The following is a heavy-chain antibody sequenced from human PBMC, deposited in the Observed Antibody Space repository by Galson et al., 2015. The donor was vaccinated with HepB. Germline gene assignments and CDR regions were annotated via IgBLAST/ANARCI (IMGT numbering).Heavy chain of an antibody. CDR3: ARDLKSGNSSQIDF. Sequence: SLRLSCAASGFNFKIYGMNWVRQAPGKGLEWVASISDSNTYIFYADSVKGRFTISRDDAKNSVFLLMNTLGVEDTALYYCARDLKSGNSSQIDFRGQGTLVTVFS. D-gene: IGHD6-6*01. V-gene: IGHV3-21*01. J-gene: IGHJ4*02. CDR1: GFNFKIYG. CDR2: ISDSNTYI.